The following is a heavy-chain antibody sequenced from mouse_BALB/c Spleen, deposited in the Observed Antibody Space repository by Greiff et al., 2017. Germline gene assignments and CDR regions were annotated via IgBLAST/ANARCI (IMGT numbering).Heavy chain of an antibody. CDR3: APYDYDGFDY. CDR2: IDPANGNT. Sequence: EVKLMESGAELVKPGASVKLSCTASGFNIKDTYMHWVKQRPEQGLEWIGRIDPANGNTKYDPKFQGKATITADTSSNTAYLQLSSLTSEDTAVYYCAPYDYDGFDYWGQGTTLTVSS. J-gene: IGHJ2*01. D-gene: IGHD2-4*01. CDR1: GFNIKDTY. V-gene: IGHV14-3*02.